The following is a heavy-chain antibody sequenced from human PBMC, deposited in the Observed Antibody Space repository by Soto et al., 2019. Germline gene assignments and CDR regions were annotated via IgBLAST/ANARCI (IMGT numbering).Heavy chain of an antibody. Sequence: ASVKVSCKASGYTFTGYYMHWVRQAPGQGLEWMGWINPNSGGTNYAQKFQGWVTMTRNTSISTAYMELSSLRSEDTAVYYCARGRRQARGRYYYYYMDVWGKGTTVTVSS. CDR2: INPNSGGT. J-gene: IGHJ6*03. D-gene: IGHD6-25*01. CDR3: ARGRRQARGRYYYYYMDV. V-gene: IGHV1-2*04. CDR1: GYTFTGYY.